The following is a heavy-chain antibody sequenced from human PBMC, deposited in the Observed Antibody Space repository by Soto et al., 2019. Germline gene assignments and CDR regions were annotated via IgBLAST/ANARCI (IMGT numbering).Heavy chain of an antibody. J-gene: IGHJ4*02. CDR2: IYYSGST. D-gene: IGHD6-19*01. V-gene: IGHV4-39*01. Sequence: PSETLSLTCTVSGGSISSSSYYWGWIRQPPGKGLEWIGSIYYSGSTYYNPSLKSRVTISVDTSKNQFSLKLSSVTAADTAVYYCVRNVDGYSSGLDYCGQXTLVTVSS. CDR3: VRNVDGYSSGLDY. CDR1: GGSISSSSYY.